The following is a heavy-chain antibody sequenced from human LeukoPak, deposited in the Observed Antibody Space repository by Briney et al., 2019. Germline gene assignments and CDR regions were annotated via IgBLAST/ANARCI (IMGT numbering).Heavy chain of an antibody. CDR2: VYPGDSDA. J-gene: IGHJ4*02. D-gene: IGHD3-3*01. Sequence: GESLKISCKGSGYSFSTYWIGWVRQMPGKGLEWLAIVYPGDSDARYSPSFQGQVTISVDKSISTAYLQWSSLKASDTAMYYCARPAPDYDFWSGYYSNWGQGTLVTVSS. V-gene: IGHV5-51*01. CDR3: ARPAPDYDFWSGYYSN. CDR1: GYSFSTYW.